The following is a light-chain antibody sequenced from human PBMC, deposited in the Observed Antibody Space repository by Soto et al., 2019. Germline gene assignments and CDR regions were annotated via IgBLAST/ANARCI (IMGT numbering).Light chain of an antibody. CDR1: QNIRGNE. V-gene: IGKV3-20*01. CDR2: RGS. Sequence: EVVLTQSPGTLSLSPGERATLSCRASQNIRGNELAWYQQKPGQAPRLLIYRGSSRATGIPDRFSGRGSGTHFTLTLSRLEPEDFAVYYCQDYGTSAPWTFGQGTKVEIK. J-gene: IGKJ1*01. CDR3: QDYGTSAPWT.